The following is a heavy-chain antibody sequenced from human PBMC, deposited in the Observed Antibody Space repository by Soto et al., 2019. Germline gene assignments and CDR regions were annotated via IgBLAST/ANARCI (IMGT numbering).Heavy chain of an antibody. J-gene: IGHJ4*02. D-gene: IGHD1-1*01. CDR1: GGSVSSGSYY. CDR3: ARTGANWNPKGYYFDY. CDR2: IYYSGST. V-gene: IGHV4-61*01. Sequence: PSETLSLTCTVSGGSVSSGSYYWSWIRQPPGKGLEWIGYIYYSGSTSYNPSLKSRVTISVDTSKNQFSLKLSSVTAADTAVYYCARTGANWNPKGYYFDYWGQGTLVTVSS.